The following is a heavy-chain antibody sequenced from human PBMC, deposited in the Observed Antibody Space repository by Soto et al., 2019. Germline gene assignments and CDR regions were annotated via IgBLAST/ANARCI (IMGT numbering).Heavy chain of an antibody. CDR3: AKAVGSPAPYNWFDP. CDR1: GFTFNTYP. V-gene: IGHV3-23*01. Sequence: EVQLLESGGGLVQPGGSLRLSCAASGFTFNTYPMTWVRQTPGKGLEWVSSISDSGGNTYSADSVKGRFTISRDNSKNTLFLQMNSLRAEDTAVYYCAKAVGSPAPYNWFDPWGQGTLVTVSS. D-gene: IGHD1-26*01. J-gene: IGHJ5*02. CDR2: ISDSGGNT.